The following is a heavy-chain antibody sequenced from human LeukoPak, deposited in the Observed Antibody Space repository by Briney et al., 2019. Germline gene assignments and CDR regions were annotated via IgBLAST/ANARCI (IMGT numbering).Heavy chain of an antibody. D-gene: IGHD5-24*01. J-gene: IGHJ6*02. CDR3: ARDGYKACYYYGMDV. CDR1: GFTFSSYA. CDR2: ISYDGSNK. Sequence: QTGGSLRLSCAASGFTFSSYAMHWVRQAPGKGLEWVAVISYDGSNKYYADSVKGRFTISRDNSKNTLYLQMNSLRAEDTAVYYCARDGYKACYYYGMDVWGQGTTVTVSS. V-gene: IGHV3-30-3*01.